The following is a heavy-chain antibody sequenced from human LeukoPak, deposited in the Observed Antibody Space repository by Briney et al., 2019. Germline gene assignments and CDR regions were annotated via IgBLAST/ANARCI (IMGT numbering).Heavy chain of an antibody. CDR2: IRTEAYDGAT. CDR3: TRTFGYYYFYMDV. Sequence: PGRSLRLSCAAPGFTFGDYAMSSVRQAPGKGLERVGFIRTEAYDGATDYGASVKGRFTISRDDSKNIAYLQMNSLNTEDTAVYYCTRTFGYYYFYMDVWGKGTTVIVSS. CDR1: GFTFGDYA. J-gene: IGHJ6*03. D-gene: IGHD3-16*01. V-gene: IGHV3-49*04.